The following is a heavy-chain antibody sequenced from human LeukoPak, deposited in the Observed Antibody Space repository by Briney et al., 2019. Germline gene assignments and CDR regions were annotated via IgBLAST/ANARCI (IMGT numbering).Heavy chain of an antibody. CDR2: IYYSGST. J-gene: IGHJ5*02. CDR1: GGSISSYY. Sequence: SETLSLTCTVSGGSISSYYWSWIRQPPGKGLEWIGYIYYSGSTNYNPSLRSRVTISVDTSKNQFSLKLSSVTAADTAVYYCAREVRVYYGSGSYWVWFDPWGQGTLVTVSS. V-gene: IGHV4-59*01. CDR3: AREVRVYYGSGSYWVWFDP. D-gene: IGHD3-10*01.